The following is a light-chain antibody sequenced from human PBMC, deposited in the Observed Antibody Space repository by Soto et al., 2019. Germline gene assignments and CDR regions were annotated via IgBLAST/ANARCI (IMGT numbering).Light chain of an antibody. J-gene: IGLJ1*01. CDR3: CSYAGGYSL. CDR2: DVS. CDR1: STDVGGYNY. Sequence: SVLTQPRSVSGSPGRSVTISCTGTSTDVGGYNYVSWYQQHPGKAPKLLIYDVSKRPSGVPDRFSGSKSGNTASLTISGLQADDDADYYCCSYAGGYSLFGTGTKVTVL. V-gene: IGLV2-11*01.